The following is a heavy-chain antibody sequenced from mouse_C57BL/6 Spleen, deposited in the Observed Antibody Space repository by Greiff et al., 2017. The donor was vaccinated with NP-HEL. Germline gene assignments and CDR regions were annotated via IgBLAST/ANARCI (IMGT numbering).Heavy chain of an antibody. Sequence: QVQLQQPGAELVRPGSSVKLSCKASGYTFTSYWMHWVKQRPIQGLEWIGNIDPSESETHYNQKFKDKATLTVDKSSSTAYMQLSSLTSEDSAVYYCALGSSPWFAYWGQGTLVTVSA. CDR2: IDPSESET. CDR3: ALGSSPWFAY. CDR1: GYTFTSYW. D-gene: IGHD1-1*01. V-gene: IGHV1-52*01. J-gene: IGHJ3*01.